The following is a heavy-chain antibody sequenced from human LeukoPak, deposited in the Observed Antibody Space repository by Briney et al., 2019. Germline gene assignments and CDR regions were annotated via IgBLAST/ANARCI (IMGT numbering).Heavy chain of an antibody. D-gene: IGHD5-18*01. CDR3: AKDPYSYGSYFDY. CDR1: GFTFSGCG. Sequence: GGSLRLSCAVSGFTFSGCGMHWVRQAPGKGLEWVAFIWYDGRDKYYTDSVKGRFTISRDNSKNTLYLQMNSLRAEDTAMYYCAKDPYSYGSYFDYWGRGTLVTVSS. CDR2: IWYDGRDK. J-gene: IGHJ4*02. V-gene: IGHV3-30*02.